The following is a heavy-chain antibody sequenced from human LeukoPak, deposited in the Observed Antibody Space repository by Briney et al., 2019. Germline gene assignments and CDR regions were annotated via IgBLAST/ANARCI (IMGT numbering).Heavy chain of an antibody. CDR1: GYTFRSNV. Sequence: PGGSLRLSCAASGYTFRSNVMCSVRQAPGKGLEWVANIKEDGSEKYYVDSVKGRLTISRDTAKSSLYLQMSSLRAEDTAVYYCARLRAGDYFDYWGQGTLVTVSS. V-gene: IGHV3-7*04. D-gene: IGHD6-19*01. J-gene: IGHJ4*02. CDR3: ARLRAGDYFDY. CDR2: IKEDGSEK.